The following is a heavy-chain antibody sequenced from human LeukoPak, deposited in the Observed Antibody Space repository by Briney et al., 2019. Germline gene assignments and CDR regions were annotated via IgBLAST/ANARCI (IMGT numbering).Heavy chain of an antibody. V-gene: IGHV3-72*01. D-gene: IGHD5-18*01. CDR1: GFTFSDHY. Sequence: PGGSLRLSCAASGFTFSDHYMDWVRQAPGKGLEWVGRTRNKANSYTTEYAASVKGRFTISRDDSKNSLYLQMNSLKPEDTAVYYCARVAAMVGFDYWGQGTLVTVSS. J-gene: IGHJ4*02. CDR3: ARVAAMVGFDY. CDR2: TRNKANSYTT.